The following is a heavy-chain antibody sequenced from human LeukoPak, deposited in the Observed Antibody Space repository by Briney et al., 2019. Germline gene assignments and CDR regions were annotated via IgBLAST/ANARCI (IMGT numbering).Heavy chain of an antibody. CDR1: GFTFDDYG. D-gene: IGHD2-2*01. CDR2: INWNGGST. V-gene: IGHV3-20*04. J-gene: IGHJ4*02. CDR3: ARALDSSSSRYQAFEE. Sequence: GGSLRLSCAASGFTFDDYGMSWVRQAPGKGLEWVSGINWNGGSTGYADSVKGRFTISRDNAKNSLYLQMNSLRAEDTALYYCARALDSSSSRYQAFEEWGQGTLVTVSS.